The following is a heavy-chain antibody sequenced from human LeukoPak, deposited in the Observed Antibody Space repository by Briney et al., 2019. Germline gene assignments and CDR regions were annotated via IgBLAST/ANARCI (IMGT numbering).Heavy chain of an antibody. V-gene: IGHV3-23*01. D-gene: IGHD6-19*01. CDR2: ISGSGGST. CDR3: AKDQYSSGWYYFDY. J-gene: IGHJ4*02. Sequence: SGGSLRLSCAASGFTFSSYAMSWVRQAPGKGLEWVSVISGSGGSTYYADSVKGRFTISRDNSKNTLYLQMNSLRAEDTAVYYCAKDQYSSGWYYFDYWGQGTLVTVSS. CDR1: GFTFSSYA.